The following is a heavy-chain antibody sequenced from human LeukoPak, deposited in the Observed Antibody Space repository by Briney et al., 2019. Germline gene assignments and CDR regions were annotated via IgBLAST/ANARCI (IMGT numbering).Heavy chain of an antibody. J-gene: IGHJ3*02. V-gene: IGHV4-34*01. CDR1: GGSISSYY. D-gene: IGHD2-21*02. CDR2: INHSGST. CDR3: TLGVTDDAFDI. Sequence: SETLSLTCTVSGGSISSYYWSWIRQPPGKGLEWIGEINHSGSTNYNPSLKSRVTISVDTSKNQFSLKLSSVTAADTAVYYCTLGVTDDAFDIWGQGTMVTVSS.